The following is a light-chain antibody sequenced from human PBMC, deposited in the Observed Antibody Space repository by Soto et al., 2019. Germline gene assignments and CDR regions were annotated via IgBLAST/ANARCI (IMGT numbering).Light chain of an antibody. CDR2: GVT. CDR3: SAYTTSNTLL. CDR1: SSDVGTYDY. Sequence: QSVLTQPPSASGSPGQSVTFSCTGTSSDVGTYDYVSWYQQYPGKAPKLLIYGVTRRPSGVPDRFSGSKSGNTAALTVSGLQAEDEAHYYCSAYTTSNTLLFGTGTRVTVL. J-gene: IGLJ1*01. V-gene: IGLV2-8*01.